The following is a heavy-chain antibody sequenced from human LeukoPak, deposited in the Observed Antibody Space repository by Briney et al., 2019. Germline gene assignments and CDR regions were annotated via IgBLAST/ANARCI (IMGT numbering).Heavy chain of an antibody. V-gene: IGHV3-11*01. J-gene: IGHJ5*02. CDR1: GFTFSDYY. CDR2: ISSSGSTI. CDR3: ARVSVQRGVNIVVP. D-gene: IGHD2-2*01. Sequence: GRSLRLSCAASGFTFSDYYMSWIRQAPGKGLEWVSYISSSGSTIYYADSVKGRFTISRDNAKNSLYLQMNSLRAEDTAVYYCARVSVQRGVNIVVPWGQGTLVTVSS.